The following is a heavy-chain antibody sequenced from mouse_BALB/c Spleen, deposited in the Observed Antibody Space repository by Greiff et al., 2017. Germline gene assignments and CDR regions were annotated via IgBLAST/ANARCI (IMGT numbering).Heavy chain of an antibody. V-gene: IGHV1-5*01. J-gene: IGHJ1*01. CDR2: IYPGNSDT. Sequence: VQLQQSGTVLARPGASVKMSCKASGYTFTSYWMHWVKQRPGQGLEWIGAIYPGNSDTSYNQKFKGKAKLTAVTSTSTAYMELSSLTNEDSAVYYCTGIYYGNYVRYFDVWGAGTTVTVSS. CDR3: TGIYYGNYVRYFDV. D-gene: IGHD2-1*01. CDR1: GYTFTSYW.